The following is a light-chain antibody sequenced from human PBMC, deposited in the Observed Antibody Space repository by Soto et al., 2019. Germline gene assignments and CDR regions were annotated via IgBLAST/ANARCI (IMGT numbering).Light chain of an antibody. CDR2: DAS. J-gene: IGKJ4*01. CDR1: QDIKNY. V-gene: IGKV1-33*01. Sequence: DIQMTPSPSSLSASVVDRVTITCQASQDIKNYLNWYQQKSGKAPKLLIYDASDLETGVPSRFSGSGSGTNFTFTINSLQPEDFATYYCQQLNSYPLTFGGGTKVDIK. CDR3: QQLNSYPLT.